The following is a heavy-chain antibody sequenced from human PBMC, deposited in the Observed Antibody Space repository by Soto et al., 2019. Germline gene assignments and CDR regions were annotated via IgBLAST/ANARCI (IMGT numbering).Heavy chain of an antibody. V-gene: IGHV3-15*01. Sequence: PGGSLRLSCAGSGFTFSNAWMNWVRQAPGKGLEWVGRIKSKANGETIDYTAPVEGRFTISRDDSKNMAYLQMNSLKTEDTAVYYCTTGLFFDYWGQGILVTVSS. CDR1: GFTFSNAW. CDR2: IKSKANGETI. CDR3: TTGLFFDY. J-gene: IGHJ4*02. D-gene: IGHD2-21*01.